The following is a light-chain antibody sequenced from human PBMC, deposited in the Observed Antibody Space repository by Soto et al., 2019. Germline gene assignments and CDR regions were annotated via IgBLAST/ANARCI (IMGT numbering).Light chain of an antibody. J-gene: IGKJ3*01. V-gene: IGKV1-16*02. CDR2: AAS. CDR3: QQYNTYPFT. Sequence: DIQMTQSPSSLSASVGDRVTITCRASQDISNYLAWFQQKPGRPPKSLIYAASSLQSGVPSKFSGSGSVTDFTLTISSLQPEDFATYFCQQYNTYPFTFGPGTKVDIK. CDR1: QDISNY.